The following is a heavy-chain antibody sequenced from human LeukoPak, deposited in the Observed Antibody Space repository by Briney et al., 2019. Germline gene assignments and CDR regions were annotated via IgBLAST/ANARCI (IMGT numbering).Heavy chain of an antibody. CDR1: GGSISSYY. D-gene: IGHD3-10*01. Sequence: SETLSLTCTVSGGSISSYYWSWIRQPPGKGLEWIGDIYYSGSTNYNPSLKSRVTISVDTSKNQFSLKLSSVTAADTAVYYCARGKYYGDYWGQGTLVTVSS. CDR2: IYYSGST. J-gene: IGHJ4*02. CDR3: ARGKYYGDY. V-gene: IGHV4-59*01.